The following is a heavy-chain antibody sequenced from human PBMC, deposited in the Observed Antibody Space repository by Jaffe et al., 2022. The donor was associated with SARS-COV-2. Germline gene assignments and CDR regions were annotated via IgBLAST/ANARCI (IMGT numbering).Heavy chain of an antibody. V-gene: IGHV3-9*01. CDR3: AKDQSATIEGVDWFDP. J-gene: IGHJ5*02. Sequence: EVQLVESGGGLVQPGRSLRLSCAASGFTFDDYAMHWVRQAPGKGLEWVSGISWNSGSIGYADSVKGRFTISRDNAKNSLYLQMNSLRAEDTALYYCAKDQSATIEGVDWFDPWGQGTLVTVSS. CDR1: GFTFDDYA. D-gene: IGHD5-12*01. CDR2: ISWNSGSI.